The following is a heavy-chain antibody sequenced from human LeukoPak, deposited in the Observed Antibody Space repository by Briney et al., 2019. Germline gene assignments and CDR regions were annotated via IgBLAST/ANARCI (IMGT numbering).Heavy chain of an antibody. Sequence: SETLSLTCTVSGGSISSGSYYWSWIRQPAGKGLEWIGRIYTSGSTNYNPSLKSRVTISVDTSKNQSSLKLSSVTAADTAVYCCAREGWLQLDYWGQGTLVTVSS. CDR2: IYTSGST. D-gene: IGHD5-24*01. CDR3: AREGWLQLDY. J-gene: IGHJ4*02. CDR1: GGSISSGSYY. V-gene: IGHV4-61*02.